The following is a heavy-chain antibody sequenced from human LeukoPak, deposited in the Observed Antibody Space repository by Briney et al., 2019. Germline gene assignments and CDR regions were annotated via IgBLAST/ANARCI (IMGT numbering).Heavy chain of an antibody. D-gene: IGHD3-16*01. V-gene: IGHV3-7*01. CDR3: AKVFQIGDRHYFDY. J-gene: IGHJ4*02. Sequence: GGSLRLSCAASGFTFSTYWMSWVRQAPGKGLEWVANIKQDGSEKYYVDSVKGRFTISRDNAKNSLYLQMNTLRTEDTAVYYCAKVFQIGDRHYFDYWGQGTLVTVSS. CDR1: GFTFSTYW. CDR2: IKQDGSEK.